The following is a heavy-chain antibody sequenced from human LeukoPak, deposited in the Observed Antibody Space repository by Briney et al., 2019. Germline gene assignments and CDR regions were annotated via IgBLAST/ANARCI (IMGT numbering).Heavy chain of an antibody. V-gene: IGHV3-64*04. J-gene: IGHJ4*02. D-gene: IGHD2-2*01. CDR3: AKDSSGYCSSTSCEAQYYFDY. CDR1: GFSFSSYA. CDR2: ISSNGGST. Sequence: GGSLRLSCAASGFSFSSYAMHWVRQAPGKGLEYVSVISSNGGSTYYADSVKGRFTISRDNSKNTLYLQMNSLRAEDTAVYYCAKDSSGYCSSTSCEAQYYFDYWGQGTLVTVSS.